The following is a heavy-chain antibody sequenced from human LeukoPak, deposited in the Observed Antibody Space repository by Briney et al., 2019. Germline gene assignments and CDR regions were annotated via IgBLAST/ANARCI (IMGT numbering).Heavy chain of an antibody. V-gene: IGHV4-4*09. Sequence: SETLSLTCTVSGGSISSYYWSWIRRPPGKGLEWIGYIYTSGSTNYNPSLKSRVTISVDTSKNQFSLKLSSVTAADTAVYYCARHDYGGNLDYWGQGTLVTVSS. CDR3: ARHDYGGNLDY. CDR1: GGSISSYY. CDR2: IYTSGST. D-gene: IGHD4-23*01. J-gene: IGHJ4*02.